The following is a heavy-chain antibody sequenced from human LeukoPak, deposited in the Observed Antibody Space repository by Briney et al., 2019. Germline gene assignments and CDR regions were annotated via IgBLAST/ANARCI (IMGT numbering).Heavy chain of an antibody. CDR3: TTGLGITMIVVLH. Sequence: GGSLRLSCAASGFIFSNVWMSWVRQAPGKGLEWVGRIKSRSDGGTTDYAAPVKGRFTISRDDSKNTLYLQMNSLKTEDTAVYYCTTGLGITMIVVLHWGQGTLVTVSS. CDR2: IKSRSDGGTT. CDR1: GFIFSNVW. D-gene: IGHD3-22*01. J-gene: IGHJ4*02. V-gene: IGHV3-15*01.